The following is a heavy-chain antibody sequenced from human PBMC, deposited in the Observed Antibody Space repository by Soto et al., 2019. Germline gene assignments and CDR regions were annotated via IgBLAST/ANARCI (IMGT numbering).Heavy chain of an antibody. J-gene: IGHJ4*02. CDR1: GFTFTNYA. CDR2: VIGTGIDT. Sequence: EVQLLESGGGLVQPGGSLRLSCAASGFTFTNYAMNWFRHSPGKGLEWVASVIGTGIDTYHAASVKGRFTISRDNSRNTMYLEMNRLRAEDTAMYHCAKATRGPCIGAHCYAFDFWGQGILVTVS. D-gene: IGHD2-15*01. V-gene: IGHV3-23*01. CDR3: AKATRGPCIGAHCYAFDF.